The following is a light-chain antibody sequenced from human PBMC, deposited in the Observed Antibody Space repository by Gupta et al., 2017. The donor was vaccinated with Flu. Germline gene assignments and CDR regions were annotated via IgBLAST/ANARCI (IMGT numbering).Light chain of an antibody. J-gene: IGLJ3*02. CDR3: SSYTSSSLWV. CDR2: EVS. Sequence: QSALTQPASVSGSPGQSITISCTGSSSDVGGYKFVSWYQQHPVKAPKLRIYEVSDRPTGVSNRFSGSKSGNTASLTISGLQTEDEADYYCSSYTSSSLWVFGGGTKLTGL. CDR1: SSDVGGYKF. V-gene: IGLV2-14*01.